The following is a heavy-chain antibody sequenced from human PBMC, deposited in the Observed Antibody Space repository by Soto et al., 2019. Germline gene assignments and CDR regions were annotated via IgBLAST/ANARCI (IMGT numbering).Heavy chain of an antibody. V-gene: IGHV4-4*02. CDR1: GGSISSSNW. J-gene: IGHJ5*02. CDR2: IYHSGST. D-gene: IGHD6-13*01. CDR3: ARERRKQLSRYNWFDP. Sequence: QVQLQESGPGLVKPSGTLSLTCAVSGGSISSSNWWSWVRQPPGKGLEWIGEIYHSGSTNYNPSLTSRVTISVDKSKNQFSLKLSSVTAADTAVYYCARERRKQLSRYNWFDPWGQGTLVTVSS.